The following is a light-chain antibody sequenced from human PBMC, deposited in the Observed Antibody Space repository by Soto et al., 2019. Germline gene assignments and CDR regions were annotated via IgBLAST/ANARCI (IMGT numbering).Light chain of an antibody. V-gene: IGKV3-11*01. Sequence: EIVLTQSPATLSLSPGERATLSCRASQSVSGYLAWYQQKPGQAPRLLSYVASNRATGIPARFSGSGSWTDFTLTISTLEPEDFAVYYCQLRLNWSLSFGGGTKVEI. CDR2: VAS. J-gene: IGKJ4*01. CDR3: QLRLNWSLS. CDR1: QSVSGY.